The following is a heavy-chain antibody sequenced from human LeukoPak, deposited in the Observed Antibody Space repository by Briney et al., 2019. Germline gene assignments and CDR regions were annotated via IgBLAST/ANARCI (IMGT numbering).Heavy chain of an antibody. CDR2: ISGSGGST. J-gene: IGHJ4*02. Sequence: GGSLRLSCAASGFTFSSYAMSWVRQAPGKGLEWVSGISGSGGSTYYADSVKGRFTISRDNSKTPLYLAMSTPRAEDTAVYYCAKDLAKAGYGDYYFDHWGQGTLVTVSS. D-gene: IGHD4-17*01. CDR3: AKDLAKAGYGDYYFDH. CDR1: GFTFSSYA. V-gene: IGHV3-23*01.